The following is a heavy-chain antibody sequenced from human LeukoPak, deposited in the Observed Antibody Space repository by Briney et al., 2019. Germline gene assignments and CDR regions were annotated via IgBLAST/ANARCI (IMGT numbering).Heavy chain of an antibody. D-gene: IGHD5-18*01. J-gene: IGHJ6*03. CDR3: ASRYSYYMDV. CDR2: INHSGST. CDR1: GGSFSGYY. Sequence: SETLSLTCAGYGGSFSGYYWSCIRQPPGKGLEWIGEINHSGSTNYNPSLKSRVTISVDTSKNQFSLKLSSVTAADTAMYYCASRYSYYMDVWGKGTTVTVSS. V-gene: IGHV4-34*01.